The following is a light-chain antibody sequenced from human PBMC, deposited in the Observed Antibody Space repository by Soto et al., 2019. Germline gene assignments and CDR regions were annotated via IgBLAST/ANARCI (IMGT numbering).Light chain of an antibody. V-gene: IGKV1-9*01. Sequence: IQLTQSPSSLSASLGDRVTITCRASQGISNHLGWYQQKPGKAPELLIYAASTLQTGVPSRFSGGGSGTDFTLTITSLQPEDFATYYCQQVNVHPSTFGGGTKVDIK. CDR1: QGISNH. J-gene: IGKJ4*01. CDR3: QQVNVHPST. CDR2: AAS.